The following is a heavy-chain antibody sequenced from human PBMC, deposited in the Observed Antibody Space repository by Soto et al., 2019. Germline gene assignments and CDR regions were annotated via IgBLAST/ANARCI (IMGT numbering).Heavy chain of an antibody. Sequence: QLQLQESGPGLVKPSETLSLTCTVSGGSISSSSYYWGWIRQPPGKGLEWIGSIYYSGSTYYNPSLKSRVTIAVHTSKNQFSLKLSSVTAADTAVYYCARPTVTTSHFDYWGQGTLVTVSS. V-gene: IGHV4-39*01. CDR1: GGSISSSSYY. J-gene: IGHJ4*02. D-gene: IGHD4-17*01. CDR3: ARPTVTTSHFDY. CDR2: IYYSGST.